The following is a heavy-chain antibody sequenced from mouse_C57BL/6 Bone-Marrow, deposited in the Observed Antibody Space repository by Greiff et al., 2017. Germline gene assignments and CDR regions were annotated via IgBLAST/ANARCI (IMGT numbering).Heavy chain of an antibody. D-gene: IGHD4-1*01. J-gene: IGHJ4*01. CDR2: INPSSGYT. Sequence: VQLQQSGAELAKPGASVKLSCKASGYTFTSYWMHWVKQRPGQGLEWIGYINPSSGYTKYNQKFKDKPTLTADKSSSTAYMQLSSLTYEDSAVYYCARLGLYAMDYWGQGTSVTVSS. V-gene: IGHV1-7*01. CDR1: GYTFTSYW. CDR3: ARLGLYAMDY.